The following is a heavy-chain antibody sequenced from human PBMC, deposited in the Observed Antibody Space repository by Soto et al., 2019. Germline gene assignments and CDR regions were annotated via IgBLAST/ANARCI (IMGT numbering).Heavy chain of an antibody. CDR2: ISAYNGNT. D-gene: IGHD3-3*01. CDR1: GYTFTSYG. CDR3: ARYELNYDFWSGYYTGPYWFDP. J-gene: IGHJ5*02. Sequence: QVQLVQSGAEVKKPGASVKVSCKASGYTFTSYGISWVRQAPGQGLEWMGWISAYNGNTNYAQKLQGRVTMTTDTSTSTAYIELRSLRSDDTAVYYCARYELNYDFWSGYYTGPYWFDPWGQGTLVTVSS. V-gene: IGHV1-18*01.